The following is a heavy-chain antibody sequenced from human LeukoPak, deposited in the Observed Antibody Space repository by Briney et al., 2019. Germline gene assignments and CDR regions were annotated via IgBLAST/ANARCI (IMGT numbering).Heavy chain of an antibody. V-gene: IGHV1-24*01. D-gene: IGHD3-22*01. CDR1: GYTLTELS. CDR2: FDPEDGET. J-gene: IGHJ4*02. CDR3: AAFPTTMIVVVITTPFDY. Sequence: ASVKVSCKVSGYTLTELSMHWVRQAPGKGLEWMGGFDPEDGETIYAQKFQGRVTMTEDTSTDTAYMELSSLRSEDTAVYYCAAFPTTMIVVVITTPFDYWGQGTLVTVSS.